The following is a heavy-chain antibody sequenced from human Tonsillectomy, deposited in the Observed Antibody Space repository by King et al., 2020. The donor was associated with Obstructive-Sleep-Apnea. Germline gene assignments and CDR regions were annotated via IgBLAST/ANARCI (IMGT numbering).Heavy chain of an antibody. D-gene: IGHD3-22*01. J-gene: IGHJ4*02. CDR2: ISYDGSNK. V-gene: IGHV3-30*18. CDR3: AKDHEKYYDEFYYFDY. CDR1: GFTLSSYG. Sequence: VQLVESGGGVVQPGRSLRLSCAASGFTLSSYGMHWVRQAPGKGLEWVAVISYDGSNKYYADSVKGRFTISRDNSKNTLYVQMNSLRAEDTAVYYCAKDHEKYYDEFYYFDYWGQGTLVTVSS.